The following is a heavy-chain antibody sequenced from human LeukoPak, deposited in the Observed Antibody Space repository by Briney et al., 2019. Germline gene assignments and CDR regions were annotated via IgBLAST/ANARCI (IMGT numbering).Heavy chain of an antibody. Sequence: TGGSLRLSCAASGFTFSSYGMHWVRQAPGKGLEWVAVISYDGSNKYYADSVKGRFTISRDNSKNTLYLQMNSLRAEDTAVYYCAKGRFEYSSSPTYYYYGMDVWGQGTTVTVSS. J-gene: IGHJ6*02. D-gene: IGHD6-6*01. CDR2: ISYDGSNK. V-gene: IGHV3-30*18. CDR1: GFTFSSYG. CDR3: AKGRFEYSSSPTYYYYGMDV.